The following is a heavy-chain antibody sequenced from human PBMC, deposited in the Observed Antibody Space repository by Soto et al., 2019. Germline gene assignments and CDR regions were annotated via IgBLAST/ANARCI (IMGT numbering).Heavy chain of an antibody. D-gene: IGHD6-6*01. V-gene: IGHV1-24*01. CDR3: ATRCLLVSKICYAFDI. CDR1: GYTLTELS. Sequence: VASVKVSCKVSGYTLTELSMHWVRQAPGKGLEWMGGFDPEDGETIYAQKFQGRVTMTEDTSTDTAYMELSSLRSEDTAVYYCATRCLLVSKICYAFDIWGQGTMVTVSS. CDR2: FDPEDGET. J-gene: IGHJ3*02.